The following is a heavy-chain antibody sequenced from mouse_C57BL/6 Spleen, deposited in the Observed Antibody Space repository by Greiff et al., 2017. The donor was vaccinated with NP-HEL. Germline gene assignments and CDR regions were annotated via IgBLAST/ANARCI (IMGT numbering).Heavy chain of an antibody. D-gene: IGHD1-1*01. V-gene: IGHV5-6*01. CDR3: ARQRSTVLPANYFDY. CDR1: GFTFSSYG. CDR2: ISSGGSYT. J-gene: IGHJ2*01. Sequence: EVKLVESGGDLVKPGGSLKLSCAASGFTFSSYGMSWVRQTPDKRLEWVATISSGGSYTYYPDSVKGRFTISRDNAKNTLYLQMSSLKSEDTAMYYCARQRSTVLPANYFDYWGQGTTLTVSS.